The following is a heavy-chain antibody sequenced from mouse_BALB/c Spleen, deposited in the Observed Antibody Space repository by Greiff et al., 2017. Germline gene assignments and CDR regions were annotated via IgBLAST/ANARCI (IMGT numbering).Heavy chain of an antibody. CDR1: GYSFTGYY. V-gene: IGHV1S34*01. J-gene: IGHJ4*01. CDR2: ISCYNGAT. D-gene: IGHD1-1*01. CDR3: ARPGIGSSYEEYAMDY. Sequence: LVKTGASVKISCKASGYSFTGYYMHWVKQSHGKSLEWIGYISCYNGATSYNQKFKGKATFTVDTSSSTAYMQFNSLTSEDSAVYYCARPGIGSSYEEYAMDYWGQGTSVTVSS.